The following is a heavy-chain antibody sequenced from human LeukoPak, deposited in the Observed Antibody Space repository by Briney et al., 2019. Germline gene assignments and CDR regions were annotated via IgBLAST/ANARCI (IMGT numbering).Heavy chain of an antibody. Sequence: ASVKVSCKASGYTFTSYYMHWVRQAPGQGLEWMGIINPSGGSTSYAQKFQGRVTITRDTSTSAVYMELSLLRSDDPAMYSCETDIPVVGATGVFYYWGQGTLVTVSS. CDR3: ETDIPVVGATGVFYY. D-gene: IGHD1-26*01. CDR2: INPSGGST. CDR1: GYTFTSYY. V-gene: IGHV1-46*01. J-gene: IGHJ4*02.